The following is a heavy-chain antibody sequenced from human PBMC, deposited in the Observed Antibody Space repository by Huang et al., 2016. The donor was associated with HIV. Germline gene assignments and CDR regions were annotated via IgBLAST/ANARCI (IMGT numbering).Heavy chain of an antibody. D-gene: IGHD6-13*01. CDR3: ARDVRRYSKDNWFDP. V-gene: IGHV4-61*09. J-gene: IGHJ5*02. CDR2: VSARGNV. CDR1: GGSISGDKYY. Sequence: RLQESGPGLVKPSQTLFLTCTVSGGSISGDKYYWSWIRQSAGKGLEWIGHVSARGNVDYNTSLKSRGTISLHTSKNEFSLSVNSVTAADTAIYYCARDVRRYSKDNWFDPWGQGMVVTVSS.